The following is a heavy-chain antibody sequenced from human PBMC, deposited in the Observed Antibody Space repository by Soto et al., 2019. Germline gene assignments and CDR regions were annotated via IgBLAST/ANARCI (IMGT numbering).Heavy chain of an antibody. D-gene: IGHD3-9*01. CDR3: ARLKTDISSGMDS. J-gene: IGHJ5*01. V-gene: IGHV3-23*01. Sequence: TGGSLRLSSTASPFTFRGDGMSWVRQAPGKGMECVSTISGSDNRTYYADSVKGRFTLSRDNSKNALYLQLNSQRTEDTADYYCARLKTDISSGMDSLGLGTLITVSS. CDR2: ISGSDNRT. CDR1: PFTFRGDG.